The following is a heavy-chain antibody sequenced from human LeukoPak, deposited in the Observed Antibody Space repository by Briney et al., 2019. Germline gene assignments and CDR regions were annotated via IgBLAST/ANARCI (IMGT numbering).Heavy chain of an antibody. J-gene: IGHJ6*03. CDR2: ISSSSSYI. D-gene: IGHD1-26*01. CDR1: GFTFSSYS. CDR3: ARATWGYYYYYMDV. V-gene: IGHV3-21*01. Sequence: PGGSLRLSCAASGFTFSSYSMNWVRQAPGKGLEWVSSISSSSSYIYYADSVKGRFTISRDNAKNSLYLQMNSLRAEDTAVYYCARATWGYYYYYMDVWGKGTTVTISS.